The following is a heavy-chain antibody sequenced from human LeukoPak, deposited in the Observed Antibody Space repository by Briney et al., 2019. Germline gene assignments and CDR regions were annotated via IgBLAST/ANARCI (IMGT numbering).Heavy chain of an antibody. CDR2: IYYNDDK. J-gene: IGHJ4*02. Sequence: SGPTLVKPXQTLTLTCTFSDFSHSTPGMGVGWIREPPGKALEWLAFIYYNDDKRYSPSLRSRPTITRDTSKNQVVLAMTNMDPVDTATYYCAHLVVTIDWRSYFDYWGQGALVTVSS. CDR1: DFSHSTPGMG. D-gene: IGHD3-9*01. V-gene: IGHV2-5*01. CDR3: AHLVVTIDWRSYFDY.